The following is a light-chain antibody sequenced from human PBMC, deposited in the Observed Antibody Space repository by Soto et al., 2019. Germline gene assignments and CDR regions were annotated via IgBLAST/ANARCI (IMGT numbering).Light chain of an antibody. CDR2: DVS. Sequence: QSALTQPASVSGSPGPSITISCTGTSSEMGDYTHVSWYQQHPGKAPKLIIYDVSDRPSGVSNRFSGSKSGNTASLTISGLQTEDEADYYCCSYTSISTSAVFGGGTPLTVL. CDR3: CSYTSISTSAV. J-gene: IGLJ2*01. CDR1: SSEMGDYTH. V-gene: IGLV2-14*03.